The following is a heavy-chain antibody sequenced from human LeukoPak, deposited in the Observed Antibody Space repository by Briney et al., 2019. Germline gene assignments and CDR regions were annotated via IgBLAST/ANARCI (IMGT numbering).Heavy chain of an antibody. J-gene: IGHJ5*02. Sequence: PGGSLSLSCAASGFTFSIYSMNWVRRAPGRGLEWVSSITGSSSFISYADSVKGRFTISRDNAKNSLPLQMNSLRAEDTAVYYCARNYDSSGYGYNWFDPWGQGTLVTVSS. V-gene: IGHV3-21*01. CDR2: ITGSSSFI. CDR3: ARNYDSSGYGYNWFDP. D-gene: IGHD3-22*01. CDR1: GFTFSIYS.